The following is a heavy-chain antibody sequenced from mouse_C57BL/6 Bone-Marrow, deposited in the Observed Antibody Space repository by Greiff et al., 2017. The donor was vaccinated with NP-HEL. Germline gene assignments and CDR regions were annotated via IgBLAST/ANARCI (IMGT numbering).Heavy chain of an antibody. J-gene: IGHJ2*01. Sequence: QVHVKQPGAELVRPGTSVKLSCKASGYTFTSYWMHWVKQRPGQGLEWIGVIDPSDSYTNYNQKFKGKATLTVDTSSSTAYMQLSSLTSEDSAVYYCAYGSSFLFDYWGQGTTLTVSS. CDR1: GYTFTSYW. CDR3: AYGSSFLFDY. V-gene: IGHV1-59*01. D-gene: IGHD1-1*01. CDR2: IDPSDSYT.